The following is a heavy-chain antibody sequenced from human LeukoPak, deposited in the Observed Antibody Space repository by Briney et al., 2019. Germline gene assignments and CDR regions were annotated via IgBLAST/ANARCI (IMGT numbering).Heavy chain of an antibody. CDR3: ASAMVTVRALIN. CDR2: IWSNGNTK. J-gene: IGHJ4*02. CDR1: GFPFSNYG. Sequence: GRSLRLSCAASGFPFSNYGMHWVRQAPGKGLEWVAVIWSNGNTKDYGDFVKGRFTISRDNSKNSLYLQMNSLRAEDTAVYYCASAMVTVRALINWGQGTLVTVSS. D-gene: IGHD3-10*01. V-gene: IGHV3-33*01.